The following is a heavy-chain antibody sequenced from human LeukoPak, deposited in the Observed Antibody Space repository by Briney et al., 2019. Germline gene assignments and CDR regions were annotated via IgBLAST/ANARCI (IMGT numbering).Heavy chain of an antibody. CDR3: ARDKGEYYDSSGYLDY. CDR1: GGSIDTVGYY. Sequence: SQTLSLTCVVSGGSIDTVGYYWSWIRQPPGKGLEWIGYIYYSGNTNYNPSLKSRVTISVDTSKNQFSLKLSSVTAADTAMYYCARDKGEYYDSSGYLDYWGQGTLVTVSS. J-gene: IGHJ4*02. V-gene: IGHV4-61*08. D-gene: IGHD3-22*01. CDR2: IYYSGNT.